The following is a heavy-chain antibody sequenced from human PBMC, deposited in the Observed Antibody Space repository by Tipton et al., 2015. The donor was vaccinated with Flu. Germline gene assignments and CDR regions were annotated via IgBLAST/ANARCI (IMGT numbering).Heavy chain of an antibody. Sequence: QLVQSGAEVKKPGESLKISCKGSGYSFTSYWIGWVRQMPGKGLEWMGIIYPGDSDTRYSPSFQGQVTISADKSISTAYLQWSSLKASDTAMYYCARGGYCSSTSCYTGISYYYYYGMDVWGQGTTVTVSS. J-gene: IGHJ6*02. CDR3: ARGGYCSSTSCYTGISYYYYYGMDV. D-gene: IGHD2-2*02. CDR1: GYSFTSYW. V-gene: IGHV5-51*01. CDR2: IYPGDSDT.